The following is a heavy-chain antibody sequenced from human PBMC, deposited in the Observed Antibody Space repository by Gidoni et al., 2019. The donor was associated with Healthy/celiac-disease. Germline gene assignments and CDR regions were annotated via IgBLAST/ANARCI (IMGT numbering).Heavy chain of an antibody. CDR3: ARQRDPFRDFDY. CDR1: GGPFSSYA. Sequence: QVQLVQSGTEVKKPGSSVTVSCKASGGPFSSYAISWVRQAPGQGLEWMGGIIPIFGTANYAQKCQGRVTITADKSTSTAYMELSSLRSEDTAVYYCARQRDPFRDFDYWGQGTLVTVSS. V-gene: IGHV1-69*06. CDR2: IIPIFGTA. J-gene: IGHJ4*02.